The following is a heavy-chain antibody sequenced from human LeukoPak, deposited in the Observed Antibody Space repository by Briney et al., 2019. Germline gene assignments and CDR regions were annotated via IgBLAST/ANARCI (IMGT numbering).Heavy chain of an antibody. J-gene: IGHJ4*02. D-gene: IGHD2-15*01. CDR3: ARDGYCSGGSCYYFDY. Sequence: GGSLRLSCAASGFTFSNYWMGWVRQAPGKGLEWVANIKQDGSEKYYVDSVKGRFTISRDNAKNSLYLQMNSLRAEDTAVYYCARDGYCSGGSCYYFDYWGQGTLVTVSS. V-gene: IGHV3-7*01. CDR2: IKQDGSEK. CDR1: GFTFSNYW.